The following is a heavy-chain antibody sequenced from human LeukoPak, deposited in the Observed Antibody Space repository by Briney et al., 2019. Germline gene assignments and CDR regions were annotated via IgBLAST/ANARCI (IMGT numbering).Heavy chain of an antibody. CDR2: ISSSSSYI. J-gene: IGHJ4*02. CDR1: GFTFSSYS. CDR3: AGGIAVAGPYYFDY. V-gene: IGHV3-21*01. D-gene: IGHD6-19*01. Sequence: GGSLRLSCAASGFTFSSYSMNWVRQAPGKGLKWVSSISSSSSYIYYADSVKGRFTISRDNAKNSLYLQMNSLRAEDTAVYYCAGGIAVAGPYYFDYWGQGTLVTVSS.